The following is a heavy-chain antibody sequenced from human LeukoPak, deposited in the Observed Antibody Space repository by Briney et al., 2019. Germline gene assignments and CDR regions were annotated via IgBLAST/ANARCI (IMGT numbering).Heavy chain of an antibody. D-gene: IGHD6-13*01. CDR1: GGSISSGGYY. CDR2: IYHSGST. CDR3: ARQGGSSSLYYWYFDL. J-gene: IGHJ2*01. Sequence: KPSETLSLTCTVSGGSISSGGYYWSWIRQPPGKGLEWIGYIYHSGSTYYNPSLKSRVTISVDRSKNQFSLKLSSVTAADTAVFYCARQGGSSSLYYWYFDLWGRGTLVTVSS. V-gene: IGHV4-30-2*01.